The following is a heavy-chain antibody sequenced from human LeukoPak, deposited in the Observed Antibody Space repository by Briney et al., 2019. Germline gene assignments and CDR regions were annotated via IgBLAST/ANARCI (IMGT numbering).Heavy chain of an antibody. D-gene: IGHD3-10*01. Sequence: SETLSLTCTVSGYSISSDYYWGWIRQPPGKGLEWIGEINHSGSTNYNPSLKSRVTISVDTSKNQFSLKLSSVTAADTAIYYCARGGYYGSGNDFRFDPWGQGTLVTVSS. CDR1: GYSISSDYY. CDR2: INHSGST. J-gene: IGHJ5*02. CDR3: ARGGYYGSGNDFRFDP. V-gene: IGHV4-38-2*02.